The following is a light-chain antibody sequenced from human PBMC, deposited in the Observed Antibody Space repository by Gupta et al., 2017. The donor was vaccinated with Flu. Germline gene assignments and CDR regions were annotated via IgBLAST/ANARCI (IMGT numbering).Light chain of an antibody. CDR2: GHN. J-gene: IGLJ3*02. V-gene: IGLV1-40*01. CDR3: HSYESSLSTWV. CDR1: SSNIGAGYY. Sequence: SVRTPQPSVSEAPGQRVTISCTRSSSNIGAGYYVHWYQQLPGTAPELLIYGHNNRPSGVPDRFSGSMSGTSASLAITGLQAEDESDYYCHSYESSLSTWVFGGGTKLTVL.